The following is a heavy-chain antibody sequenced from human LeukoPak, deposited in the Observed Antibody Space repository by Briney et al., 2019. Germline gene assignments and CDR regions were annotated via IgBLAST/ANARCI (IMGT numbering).Heavy chain of an antibody. CDR1: GFTFSSYG. CDR2: IRYDGSNK. D-gene: IGHD3-22*01. V-gene: IGHV3-30*02. CDR3: AKDQVGYYDSSGYYSSPGDY. J-gene: IGHJ4*02. Sequence: PGGSLRLSCAASGFTFSSYGMHWVRQAPGKGLERVAFIRYDGSNKYYADSVKGRFTISRDNSKNTLYLQMNSLRAEDTAVYYCAKDQVGYYDSSGYYSSPGDYWGQGTLVTVSS.